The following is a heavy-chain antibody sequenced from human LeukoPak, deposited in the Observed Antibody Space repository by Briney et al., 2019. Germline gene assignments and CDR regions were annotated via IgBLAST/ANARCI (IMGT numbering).Heavy chain of an antibody. D-gene: IGHD2-2*01. J-gene: IGHJ4*02. CDR1: GGSISSSSYY. V-gene: IGHV4-39*07. CDR3: ARAPTVSVGYCSSVSCQADY. CDR2: IYYSGST. Sequence: SETLSLTCTVSGGSISSSSYYWGWIRQPPGKGLEWIGSIYYSGSTYYNLSLKSRVTISVDTSKNQFSLKLSSVTAADTAVYYCARAPTVSVGYCSSVSCQADYWGQGTLATVSS.